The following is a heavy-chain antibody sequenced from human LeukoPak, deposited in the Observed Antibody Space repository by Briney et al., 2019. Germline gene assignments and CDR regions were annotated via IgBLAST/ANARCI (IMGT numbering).Heavy chain of an antibody. CDR1: GFTFSSYD. D-gene: IGHD6-13*01. CDR2: IGTAGDT. Sequence: SGGSLRLSCAASGFTFSSYDMHWVRQATGKGLEWVSAIGTAGDTYYPGSVKGRFTISRENAKNSLYLQMNSLRAGDTAVYYCARGGSSWYPGKAFDIWGQGTMVTVSS. CDR3: ARGGSSWYPGKAFDI. J-gene: IGHJ3*02. V-gene: IGHV3-13*01.